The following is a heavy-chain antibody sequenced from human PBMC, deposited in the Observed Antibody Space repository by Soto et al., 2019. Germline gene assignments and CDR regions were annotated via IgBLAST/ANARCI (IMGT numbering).Heavy chain of an antibody. V-gene: IGHV3-33*01. D-gene: IGHD3-16*01. Sequence: QVQLVESGGGVVQPGRSLRLSCAASGFTFSSYGMHWVRQAPGKGLEWVAVIWYDGSNKYYADSVKGRFTISRDNSKNTLYLQMTSLRAEDTAVYYCARDVFSLGGGVLDVWGQGTTVTVSS. CDR3: ARDVFSLGGGVLDV. CDR1: GFTFSSYG. CDR2: IWYDGSNK. J-gene: IGHJ6*02.